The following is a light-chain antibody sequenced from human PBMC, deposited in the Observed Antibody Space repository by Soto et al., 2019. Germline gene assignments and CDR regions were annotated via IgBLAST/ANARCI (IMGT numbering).Light chain of an antibody. CDR2: GAS. CDR3: QQYNNWLT. CDR1: QSVSSN. V-gene: IGKV3-15*01. Sequence: EIVRTQSPATLSVSPGERATLSCRASQSVSSNLAWYQQKPGQAPRLLIYGASTRATGIPARFSGSGSGTEFTLTISSLQSEDFAVYYCQQYNNWLTFGGGTKVDIK. J-gene: IGKJ4*01.